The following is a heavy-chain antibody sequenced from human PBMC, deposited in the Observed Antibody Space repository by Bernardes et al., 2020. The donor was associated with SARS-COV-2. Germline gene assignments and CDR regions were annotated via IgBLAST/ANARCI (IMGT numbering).Heavy chain of an antibody. CDR3: ARPPPAVDP. CDR2: IYYSGKT. CDR1: GGSISGISYY. Sequence: SETLSLTCTVSGGSISGISYYWGWLPQPPGMGLEWIWSIYYSGKTYYNPSLKRRVTISVDTSKNQFSLRLTSVTAADTAVYYCARPPPAVDPWGQGTLVNVSS. V-gene: IGHV4-39*01. J-gene: IGHJ5*02.